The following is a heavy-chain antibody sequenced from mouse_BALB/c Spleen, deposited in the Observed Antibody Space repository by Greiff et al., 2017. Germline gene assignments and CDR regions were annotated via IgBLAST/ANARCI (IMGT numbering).Heavy chain of an antibody. CDR3: ARSNWYFDV. V-gene: IGHV5-17*02. J-gene: IGHJ1*01. CDR1: GFTFSSFG. CDR2: ISSGSSTI. Sequence: DVKLVESGGGLVQPGGSRKLSCAASGFTFSSFGMHWVRQAPEKGLEWVAYISSGSSTIYYADTVKGRFTISRDNPKNTLFLQMTSLRSEDTAMYYCARSNWYFDVWGAGTTVTVSS.